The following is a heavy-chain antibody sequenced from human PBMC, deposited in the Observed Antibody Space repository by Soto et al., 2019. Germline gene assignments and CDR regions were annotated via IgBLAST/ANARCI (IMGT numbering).Heavy chain of an antibody. V-gene: IGHV4-59*01. D-gene: IGHD6-19*01. CDR1: GGSISSYY. CDR2: IYYSGST. Sequence: SSETLSLTCTVSGGSISSYYWSWIRQPPGKGLEWIGYIYYSGSTNYNPSLKSRVTISVDTSKNQFSLKLSSVTAADTAVYYCARERYSSGWYGYYYYGMDVWGQGTTVTVSS. CDR3: ARERYSSGWYGYYYYGMDV. J-gene: IGHJ6*02.